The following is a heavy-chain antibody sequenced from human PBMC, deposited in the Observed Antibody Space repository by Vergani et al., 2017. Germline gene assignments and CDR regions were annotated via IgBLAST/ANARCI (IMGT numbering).Heavy chain of an antibody. CDR3: ARRRRERIGGSCPTGRGGDSYSRYYYYYMDD. J-gene: IGHJ6*03. CDR1: GYSFTSYW. D-gene: IGHD2-15*01. Sequence: EVQLVQSGAEVKKPGESLKISCKGSGYSFTSYWIGWVRQMPXKGLEWMGIIYPGDSDTRYSPSFQGQVTISADKSSSTAYLQWSSLKASDTAMYYCARRRRERIGGSCPTGRGGDSYSRYYYYYMDDWGKGA. V-gene: IGHV5-51*01. CDR2: IYPGDSDT.